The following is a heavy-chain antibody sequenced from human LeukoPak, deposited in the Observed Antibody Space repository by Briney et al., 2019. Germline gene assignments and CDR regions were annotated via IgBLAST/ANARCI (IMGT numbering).Heavy chain of an antibody. CDR1: GGSISSSSYY. CDR3: ARAKAGLDGTYYDFPEFDY. D-gene: IGHD3-3*01. CDR2: IYYSGST. V-gene: IGHV4-30-4*08. Sequence: SETLSLTCTVSGGSISSSSYYWSWIRQPPGKGLEWIGYIYYSGSTYYNPSLKSRVTISVDTSKNQFSLKLSSVTAADTAVYYCARAKAGLDGTYYDFPEFDYWGQGTLVTVSS. J-gene: IGHJ4*02.